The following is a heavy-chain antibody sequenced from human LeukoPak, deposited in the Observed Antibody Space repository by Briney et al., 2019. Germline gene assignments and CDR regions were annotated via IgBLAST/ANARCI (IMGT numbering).Heavy chain of an antibody. CDR3: AKDHGKEDTAMAYY. CDR1: GFTFSSYG. J-gene: IGHJ4*02. CDR2: ISYDGSNK. V-gene: IGHV3-30*18. Sequence: GRSLRLSCAASGFTFSSYGMHWVRQAPGKGLEWVAVISYDGSNKYYADSVKGRFTISRDNSKNTLYLQMNSLRAEDTAVYYCAKDHGKEDTAMAYYWGQGTLVTVSS. D-gene: IGHD5-18*01.